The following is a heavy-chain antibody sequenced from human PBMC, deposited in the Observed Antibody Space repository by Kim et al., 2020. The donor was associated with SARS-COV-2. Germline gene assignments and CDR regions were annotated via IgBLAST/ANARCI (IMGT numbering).Heavy chain of an antibody. CDR3: ARAESEAGIAFDI. D-gene: IGHD6-19*01. Sequence: GGSLRLSCAASGFTVSSNYMSWVRQAPGKGLEWVPVIYSGGSTYYADSVKGRFTISRDNSKNTLYLHMNSLRAEDTAVYYCARAESEAGIAFDIWGQGTMVTVSS. J-gene: IGHJ3*02. CDR1: GFTVSSNY. V-gene: IGHV3-66*01. CDR2: IYSGGST.